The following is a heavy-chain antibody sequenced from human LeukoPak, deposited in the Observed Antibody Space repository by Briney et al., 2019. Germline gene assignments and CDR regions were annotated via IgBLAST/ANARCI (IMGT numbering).Heavy chain of an antibody. CDR2: IYYSGST. Sequence: PSETLSLTCTVSGGSISSGGYYWSWIRQHPGKGLEWIGYIYYSGSTYYNPSLKSRVTISVDTSKNQFSLKLSSVTAADTAVYYCARARVVVAASYNWFDPWGKGTLVTVSS. CDR1: GGSISSGGYY. V-gene: IGHV4-31*03. J-gene: IGHJ5*02. CDR3: ARARVVVAASYNWFDP. D-gene: IGHD2-15*01.